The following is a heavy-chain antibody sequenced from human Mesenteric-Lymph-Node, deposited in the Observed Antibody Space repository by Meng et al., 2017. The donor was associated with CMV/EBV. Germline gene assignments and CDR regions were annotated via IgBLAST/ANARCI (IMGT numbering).Heavy chain of an antibody. Sequence: QVQLVQSGAEVKMPGASVRVSCKASGYNFIDYYINWVRQAPGQGLGGMGRINPKTGGRSYAQNFQGRVTMTRDTSINTAYMEVNRLNSDDTAMYYCARDRDTDWYSPFDYWGPGTLVTVSS. V-gene: IGHV1-2*06. J-gene: IGHJ4*02. CDR1: GYNFIDYY. CDR2: INPKTGGR. CDR3: ARDRDTDWYSPFDY. D-gene: IGHD3-9*01.